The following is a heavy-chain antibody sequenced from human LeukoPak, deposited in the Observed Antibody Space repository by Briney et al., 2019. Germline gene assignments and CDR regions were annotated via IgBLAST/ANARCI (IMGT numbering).Heavy chain of an antibody. CDR2: IYSGGST. CDR1: GFTFSNAW. D-gene: IGHD6-13*01. Sequence: GGSLRLSCAASGFTFSNAWMSWVRQAPGKGLEWVSVIYSGGSTYYADSVKGRFTISRDNSKNTLYLQMNSLRAEDTAVYYCARDPYSSSWSHYFDYWGQGTLVTVSS. CDR3: ARDPYSSSWSHYFDY. J-gene: IGHJ4*02. V-gene: IGHV3-53*01.